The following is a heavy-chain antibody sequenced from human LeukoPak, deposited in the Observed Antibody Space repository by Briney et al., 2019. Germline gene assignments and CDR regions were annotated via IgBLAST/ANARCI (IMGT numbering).Heavy chain of an antibody. D-gene: IGHD5-24*01. J-gene: IGHJ4*02. CDR1: GYSLTGYY. CDR2: INPDSGGT. Sequence: GASVKVSCKASGYSLTGYYMHWVRQAPGQGLEWMGWINPDSGGTKYAQKFQGRVTMTRDTSISTAYMELSRLTSDDTAVYSCARASGYNLYIFDYWGQGTLVTVSS. CDR3: ARASGYNLYIFDY. V-gene: IGHV1-2*02.